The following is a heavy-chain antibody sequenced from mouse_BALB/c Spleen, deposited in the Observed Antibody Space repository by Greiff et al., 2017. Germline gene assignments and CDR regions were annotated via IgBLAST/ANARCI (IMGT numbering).Heavy chain of an antibody. CDR1: GYTFTNYW. CDR3: ARWLLRPHYYAMDY. J-gene: IGHJ4*01. CDR2: IYPGGGYT. Sequence: VQLQQSGAELVRPGTSVKISCKASGYTFTNYWLGWVKQRPGHGLEWIGDIYPGGGYTNYNEKFKGKATLTADTSSSTAYMQLSSLTSEDSAVYYCARWLLRPHYYAMDYWGQGTSVTVSS. V-gene: IGHV1-63*02. D-gene: IGHD1-2*01.